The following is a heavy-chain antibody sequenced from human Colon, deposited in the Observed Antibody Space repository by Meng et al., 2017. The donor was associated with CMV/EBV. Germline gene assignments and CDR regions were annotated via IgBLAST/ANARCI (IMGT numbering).Heavy chain of an antibody. CDR1: GFTFSSYG. CDR3: AKESSPSSDYYYYYALDV. Sequence: GGSLRLSCAASGFTFSSYGMTWVRQAPGKGLEWVSAITGAGYSTYYADSVKGRFTISRDNSKNTLYLQMNSLGAEDTAAYYCAKESSPSSDYYYYYALDVWGQGTTVTVSS. J-gene: IGHJ6*02. CDR2: ITGAGYST. D-gene: IGHD6-19*01. V-gene: IGHV3-23*01.